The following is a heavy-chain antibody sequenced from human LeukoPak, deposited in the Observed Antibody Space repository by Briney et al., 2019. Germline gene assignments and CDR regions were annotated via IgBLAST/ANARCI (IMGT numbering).Heavy chain of an antibody. V-gene: IGHV1-18*01. J-gene: IGHJ4*02. CDR1: GYTFTSYG. CDR3: AIDLGELSPLDY. CDR2: ISAYNGNT. Sequence: ASVKVSCKASGYTFTSYGISWVRQAPGQGVEWMGWISAYNGNTNYAQKLQGRVTMTTDTSTSTAYMELRSLRSDDTAVYYCAIDLGELSPLDYWGQGTLVTVSS. D-gene: IGHD3-16*02.